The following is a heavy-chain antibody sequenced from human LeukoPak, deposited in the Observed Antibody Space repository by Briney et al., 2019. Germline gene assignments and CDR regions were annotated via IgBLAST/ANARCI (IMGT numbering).Heavy chain of an antibody. CDR3: ARAAVVSGWRNWFDP. CDR2: IYYSGST. J-gene: IGHJ5*02. Sequence: PSETLSLTCTVSGGSVSSGSCYWSWIRQPPGKGLEWIGYIYYSGSTNYNPSLKSRVTISVDTSKNQFSLKLSSVTAADTAVYYCARAAVVSGWRNWFDPWGQGTLVTVSS. CDR1: GGSVSSGSCY. V-gene: IGHV4-61*01. D-gene: IGHD4-23*01.